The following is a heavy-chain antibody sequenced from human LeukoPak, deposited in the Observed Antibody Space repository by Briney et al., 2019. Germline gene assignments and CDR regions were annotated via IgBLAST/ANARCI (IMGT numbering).Heavy chain of an antibody. CDR1: GGTFSSYA. D-gene: IGHD2-8*02. CDR2: IIPMFGTA. CDR3: SREGEGEDGTGHHNWYFDL. Sequence: SVKVSCKASGGTFSSYAFNWVRQAPGQGLEWMGGIIPMFGTADHAQKFQGRVTITADESTSTAYMEMSSLRSEDTAVYYCSREGEGEDGTGHHNWYFDLWGRGTLVTVSS. J-gene: IGHJ2*01. V-gene: IGHV1-69*13.